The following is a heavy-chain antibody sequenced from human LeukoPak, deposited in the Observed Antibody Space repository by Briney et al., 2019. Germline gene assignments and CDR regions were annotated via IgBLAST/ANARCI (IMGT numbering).Heavy chain of an antibody. CDR1: GGSISSSSYY. V-gene: IGHV4-61*02. J-gene: IGHJ6*03. CDR3: ARSRGYYYYYMDV. CDR2: IYTSGST. Sequence: SETLPLTCTVSGGSISSSSYYWSWIRQPAGKGLEWIGRIYTSGSTNYNPSLKSRVTISVDTSKNQFSLKLSSVTAADTAVYYCARSRGYYYYYMDVWGKGTTVTVSS. D-gene: IGHD2-2*01.